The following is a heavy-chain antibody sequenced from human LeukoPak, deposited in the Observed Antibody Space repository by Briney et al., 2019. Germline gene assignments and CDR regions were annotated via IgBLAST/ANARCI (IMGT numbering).Heavy chain of an antibody. J-gene: IGHJ5*02. V-gene: IGHV4-59*01. CDR2: IYYTGST. CDR1: GGSISSYY. Sequence: SETLSLTCTISGGSISSYYWSWIRQPPGRGLEWLGYIYYTGSTNYNPSLKSRVTISLDTSKNQFSLKLSSVTAADTAVYYCARVDQSGYDTRGWFDPWGQGTLVTVSS. CDR3: ARVDQSGYDTRGWFDP. D-gene: IGHD5-12*01.